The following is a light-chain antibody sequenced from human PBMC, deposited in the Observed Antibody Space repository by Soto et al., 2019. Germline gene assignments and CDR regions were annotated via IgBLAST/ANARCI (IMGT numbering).Light chain of an antibody. CDR3: SSYTSSSTRV. Sequence: QSALTQPASVSGSPGQSTTISYTGTSSDVGGYNYVSWYQQHPGKAPKLMIYDVSNRPSGVSNRFSGSKSGNTAPLTISGLQAEDEADYYCSSYTSSSTRVFGGGTKLTVL. CDR2: DVS. J-gene: IGLJ2*01. V-gene: IGLV2-14*01. CDR1: SSDVGGYNY.